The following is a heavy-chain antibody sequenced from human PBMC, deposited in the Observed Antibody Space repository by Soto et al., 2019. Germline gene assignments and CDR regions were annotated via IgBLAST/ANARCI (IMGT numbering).Heavy chain of an antibody. J-gene: IGHJ4*02. V-gene: IGHV1-3*01. CDR3: ARVPPWGNSAGDYYIQHYDS. D-gene: IGHD3-10*01. Sequence: ASVKVSCKSSGFTFTSYAIHWPRQAPRQRPQWMGWINGGSGNTKYSQDFQGRVTFTRDTFATTAYLELSSLRSEDTAVYYCARVPPWGNSAGDYYIQHYDSWGQGTPVTVSS. CDR1: GFTFTSYA. CDR2: INGGSGNT.